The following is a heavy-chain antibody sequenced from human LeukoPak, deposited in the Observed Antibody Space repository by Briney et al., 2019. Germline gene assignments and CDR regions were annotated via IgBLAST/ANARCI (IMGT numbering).Heavy chain of an antibody. CDR1: GFTFNDFA. Sequence: GGSLRLSCAASGFTFNDFAMTWVRQAPGKGLEWVSTIADAGTYYADSVKGRFIISRDNSKNMLYLQLNSLRADDTAMYYCARNLGPFDVRGHGTMVTISS. V-gene: IGHV3-23*01. D-gene: IGHD3-16*01. CDR3: ARNLGPFDV. J-gene: IGHJ3*01. CDR2: IADAGT.